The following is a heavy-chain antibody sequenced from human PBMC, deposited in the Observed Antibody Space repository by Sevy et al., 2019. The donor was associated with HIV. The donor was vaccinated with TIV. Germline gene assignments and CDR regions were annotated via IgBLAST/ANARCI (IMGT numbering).Heavy chain of an antibody. CDR3: TTLGIEGYYYYMDV. V-gene: IGHV3-73*01. J-gene: IGHJ6*03. CDR2: IRSKANSYAI. D-gene: IGHD2-21*01. CDR1: GFTFSGSA. Sequence: GGSLRLSCAASGFTFSGSAMHWVRQASGKGLEWVGRIRSKANSYAIAYAASVKGRFTISRDDSKNTAYLQMNSLKTEDTAVYYCTTLGIEGYYYYMDVWGKGTTVTVSS.